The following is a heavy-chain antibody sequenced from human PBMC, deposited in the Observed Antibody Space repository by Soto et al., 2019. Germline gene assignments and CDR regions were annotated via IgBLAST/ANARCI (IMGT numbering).Heavy chain of an antibody. CDR2: ISGGGDST. Sequence: EVQLLDSGGGLVQPGGSLRLSCAASGFTFSNYAMNWVRQAPGKWLEWVLGISGGGDSTYYADSVKGRFTISRDNSKNTLFLQMNSLRAEDTAVYYCAKERLARGFDYWGQGTLVTVSS. CDR3: AKERLARGFDY. CDR1: GFTFSNYA. J-gene: IGHJ4*02. V-gene: IGHV3-23*01.